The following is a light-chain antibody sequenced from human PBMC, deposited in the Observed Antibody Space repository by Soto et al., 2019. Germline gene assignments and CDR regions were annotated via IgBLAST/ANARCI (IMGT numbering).Light chain of an antibody. Sequence: QSALTQPASVSGSPGQSITISCTGTSSDVGSYNLVSWYQQHPGKAPKLMIYEGSKRPSGVSNRFSGSKSGNTAFLTISGLQAEDEADYYCCSYAGSSTSYVFGTGTQLTVL. CDR2: EGS. CDR3: CSYAGSSTSYV. J-gene: IGLJ1*01. CDR1: SSDVGSYNL. V-gene: IGLV2-23*01.